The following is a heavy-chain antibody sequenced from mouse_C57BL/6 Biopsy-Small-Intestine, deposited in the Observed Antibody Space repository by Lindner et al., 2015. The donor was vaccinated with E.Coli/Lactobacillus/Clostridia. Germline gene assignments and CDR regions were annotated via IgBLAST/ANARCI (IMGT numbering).Heavy chain of an antibody. J-gene: IGHJ2*01. CDR1: GYSFTGYY. D-gene: IGHD2-10*01. V-gene: IGHV1-42*01. CDR2: INPSTDGT. CDR3: ARSYYDNLDY. Sequence: VQLQESGPELVKPGASVKISCKASGYSFTGYYMNWVKQSPEKSLEWIGEINPSTDGTGYNQKFKGKATLTVDKSSSTAYMQLRSLTSEDSAVYYCARSYYDNLDYWGQGTTLTVSS.